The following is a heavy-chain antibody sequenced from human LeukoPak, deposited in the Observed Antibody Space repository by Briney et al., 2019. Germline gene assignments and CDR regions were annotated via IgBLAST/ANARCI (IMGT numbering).Heavy chain of an antibody. J-gene: IGHJ4*02. CDR3: APEGDGYILFDY. D-gene: IGHD5-24*01. V-gene: IGHV3-53*05. Sequence: GGSLRLSCAASGFPVRSNYMSWVRQAPGKGLEWVSVLYSDGSTYYADSVKGRFTISRDNSKNTLYLQMNSLRVEDTAVYYCAPEGDGYILFDYWGQGTLVTVSS. CDR1: GFPVRSNY. CDR2: LYSDGST.